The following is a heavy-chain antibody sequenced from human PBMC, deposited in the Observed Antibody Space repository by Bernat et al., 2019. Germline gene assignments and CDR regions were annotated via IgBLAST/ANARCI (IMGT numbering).Heavy chain of an antibody. CDR3: AVGGCSSPSCYVTYCLDY. CDR2: IYPSGRT. Sequence: QVQLQESGPGLVKPSETLSLSCAVSSYSISSGYYWGWIRQPPGKGLEGIGSIYPSGRTYYNPSLKSRFTISVDTSKNEFSLKLGSVTAAETAVYYCAVGGCSSPSCYVTYCLDYWGQGTLVTVSS. CDR1: SYSISSGYY. J-gene: IGHJ4*02. D-gene: IGHD2-2*01. V-gene: IGHV4-38-2*01.